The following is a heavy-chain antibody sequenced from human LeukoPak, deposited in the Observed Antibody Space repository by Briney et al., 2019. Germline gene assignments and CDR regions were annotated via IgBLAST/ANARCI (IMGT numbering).Heavy chain of an antibody. Sequence: GRSLRLSCTASGFTFGDYAMSWFRQAPGKGLEWVGFIRSKAYGGTTEYAASVKGRFTISRDDSKSIAYLQMNSLKTEDTAVYYCTRDWRKYYYDSRTTFDYWGQGTLVTVSS. J-gene: IGHJ4*02. CDR3: TRDWRKYYYDSRTTFDY. V-gene: IGHV3-49*03. D-gene: IGHD3-22*01. CDR2: IRSKAYGGTT. CDR1: GFTFGDYA.